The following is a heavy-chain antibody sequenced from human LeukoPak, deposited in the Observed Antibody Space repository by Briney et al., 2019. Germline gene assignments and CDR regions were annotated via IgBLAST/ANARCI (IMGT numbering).Heavy chain of an antibody. CDR2: ISGSGDNT. CDR3: AKTIHSDFWRGYYSYFDY. Sequence: GGSLRLSCEASGFTFNSYAMNWVRQAPGKGLEWLSMISGSGDNTYYADSVKGRFTISRDNSKNTLYLQMSSLGAGDTAIYYCAKTIHSDFWRGYYSYFDYWGRGTLVTVSS. J-gene: IGHJ4*02. V-gene: IGHV3-23*01. CDR1: GFTFNSYA. D-gene: IGHD3-3*01.